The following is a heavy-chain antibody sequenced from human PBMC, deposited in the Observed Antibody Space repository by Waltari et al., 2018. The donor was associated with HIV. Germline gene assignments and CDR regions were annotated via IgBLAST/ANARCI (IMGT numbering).Heavy chain of an antibody. V-gene: IGHV3-7*01. CDR1: GLSLSGSW. CDR2: IKEDGSEK. J-gene: IGHJ4*02. Sequence: EVQLVESGGGLVQSRGSLRLSCAVSGLSLSGSWMSWDRQAPGKGLEWVANIKEDGSEKYYVDSVKGRFTISRDNAKNSLYLQMNSLRAEDTAMYYCARARYCSSISCSYFDDWGQGTLVTVSS. D-gene: IGHD2-2*01. CDR3: ARARYCSSISCSYFDD.